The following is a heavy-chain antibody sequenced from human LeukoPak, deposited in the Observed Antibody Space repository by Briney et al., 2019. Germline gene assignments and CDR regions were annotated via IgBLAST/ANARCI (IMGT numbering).Heavy chain of an antibody. J-gene: IGHJ4*02. CDR3: AKIEGSSSYYFDY. V-gene: IGHV3-30*18. D-gene: IGHD6-6*01. CDR2: ISYDGGST. CDR1: GFTFSTYA. Sequence: GGSLRLSCAASGFTFSTYAMHWVRQAPGKGLEWIAIISYDGGSTSYADSVKGRFTISRDNSKNTLYLQMSSLRTEDTAVYYCAKIEGSSSYYFDYWGQGTLVTVSS.